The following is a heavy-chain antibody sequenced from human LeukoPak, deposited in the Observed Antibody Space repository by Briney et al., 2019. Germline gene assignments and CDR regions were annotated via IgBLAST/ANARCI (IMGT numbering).Heavy chain of an antibody. D-gene: IGHD5-18*01. J-gene: IGHJ3*02. V-gene: IGHV3-21*04. CDR3: AKEIEIRIQLWSKAWDAFDI. CDR1: GFTFSSYS. CDR2: ISSSSSYI. Sequence: PGGSLRLSCAASGFTFSSYSMNWVRQAPGKGLEWVSSISSSSSYIYYADSVKGRFTISRDNAKNSLYLQMNSLRAEDTALYYCAKEIEIRIQLWSKAWDAFDIWGQGTMVTVSS.